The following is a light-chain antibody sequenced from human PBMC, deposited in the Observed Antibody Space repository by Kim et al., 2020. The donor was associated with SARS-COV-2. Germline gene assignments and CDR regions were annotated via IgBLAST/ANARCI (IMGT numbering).Light chain of an antibody. CDR2: AAS. J-gene: IGKJ1*01. CDR1: QDIRND. V-gene: IGKV1-6*01. CDR3: QQDHSYPRT. Sequence: AIQMTQSPSSLSASVGDRVTITCRASQDIRNDLGWYQQRPGKAPRLLIFAASASQSGVPSRFSGGGSGTEFTLTINSLQPEDFATYFCQQDHSYPRTFGQGTKVEI.